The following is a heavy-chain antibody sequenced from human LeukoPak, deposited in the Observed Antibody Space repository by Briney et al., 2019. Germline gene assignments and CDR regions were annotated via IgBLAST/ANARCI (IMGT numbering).Heavy chain of an antibody. Sequence: GGSLRLSCAASGFTFSSYGMHWVRQAPGKGLEWVAVIWYDGSNKYYADSVKGRFTISRDNSKNTLYLQMNSLRAEDTAVYYCARPGIAAAGHAEYFQHWGQGTLVTVSS. CDR1: GFTFSSYG. CDR3: ARPGIAAAGHAEYFQH. D-gene: IGHD6-13*01. CDR2: IWYDGSNK. V-gene: IGHV3-33*01. J-gene: IGHJ1*01.